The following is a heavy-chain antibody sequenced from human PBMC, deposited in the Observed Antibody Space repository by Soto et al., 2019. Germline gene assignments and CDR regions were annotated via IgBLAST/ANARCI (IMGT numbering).Heavy chain of an antibody. CDR2: INHSGST. J-gene: IGHJ5*02. V-gene: IGHV4-34*01. D-gene: IGHD2-2*01. CDR3: ARGQGYQLLPSAP. CDR1: GGSFSGYY. Sequence: QVQLQQWGAGLLKPSETLSLTCAVYGGSFSGYYWSWIRQPPGKGLEWIGEINHSGSTNYNPSLKSRVTISVETSKNQSPLRRGSVPAADTPVYNVARGQGYQLLPSAPWGKGTLSPSPQ.